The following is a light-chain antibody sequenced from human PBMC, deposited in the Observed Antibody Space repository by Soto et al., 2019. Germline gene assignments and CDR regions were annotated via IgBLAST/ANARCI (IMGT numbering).Light chain of an antibody. Sequence: EIVLTQSPGTLSLSPGERATLSCRASHSVSSSYLAWYQQKLGQAPRLLIYGASSRATGIPDRFSGSGSGTDFTLTISRLEPEDFAVYYCQQYGSSPPYTFGQGPKLEIK. CDR3: QQYGSSPPYT. J-gene: IGKJ2*01. V-gene: IGKV3-20*01. CDR2: GAS. CDR1: HSVSSSY.